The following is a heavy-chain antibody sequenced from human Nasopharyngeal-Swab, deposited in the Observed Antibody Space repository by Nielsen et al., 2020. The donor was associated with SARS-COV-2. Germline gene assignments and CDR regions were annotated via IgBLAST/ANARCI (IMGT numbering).Heavy chain of an antibody. D-gene: IGHD3-10*01. Sequence: GESLKISCAASGFIFSTYGMHWVRQAPGKGLQWVAVIWSDGSNKYYADSVKGRFTVSRDNSKNTLFLEMDSLRVEDTAVYYCARGSSVHAFDVWGQGTEVTVSS. V-gene: IGHV3-33*01. CDR2: IWSDGSNK. CDR3: ARGSSVHAFDV. CDR1: GFIFSTYG. J-gene: IGHJ3*01.